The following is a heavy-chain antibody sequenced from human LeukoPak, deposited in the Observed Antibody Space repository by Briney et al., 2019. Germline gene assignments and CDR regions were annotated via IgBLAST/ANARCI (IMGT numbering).Heavy chain of an antibody. D-gene: IGHD3-10*01. J-gene: IGHJ4*02. CDR2: IDQSGTT. V-gene: IGHV4-34*01. CDR3: ARVPHYYFGYGYFDT. CDR1: GGSFSGYY. Sequence: SETLSLTCVVYGGSFSGYYLSWIRQPPGKGLEWIGEIDQSGTTNYNPSLKSRVTISIDTSKKQFSLTLTSMTAADTAVYYCARVPHYYFGYGYFDTWGQGTRVTVSS.